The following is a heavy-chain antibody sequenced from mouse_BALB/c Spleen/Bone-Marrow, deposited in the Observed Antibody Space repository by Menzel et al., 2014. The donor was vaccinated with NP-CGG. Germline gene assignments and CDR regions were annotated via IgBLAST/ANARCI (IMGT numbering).Heavy chain of an antibody. CDR1: GSTFRSFG. J-gene: IGHJ2*01. D-gene: IGHD2-3*01. CDR3: VRGGYYVPSYFDS. Sequence: EVMLVESGGGLVQPGGSRKLSCAASGSTFRSFGMHWARQAPEKGLEWVAYISGGTSTIYYADTVKGRSTISRDNPNNTLFLQMTSLRSEDTAMYYCVRGGYYVPSYFDSWGQGTTLTVSS. V-gene: IGHV5-17*02. CDR2: ISGGTSTI.